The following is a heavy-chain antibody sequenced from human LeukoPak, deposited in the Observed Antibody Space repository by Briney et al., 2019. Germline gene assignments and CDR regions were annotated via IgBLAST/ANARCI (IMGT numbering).Heavy chain of an antibody. Sequence: SVKVSCTASGGTFSSYAISWVRQAPGQGLEWMGGIIPIFGTANYAQKFQGRVTITADESTSTAYMELSSLRSEDTAVYYCARVRGSGSYFDYWGQGTLVTVSS. J-gene: IGHJ4*02. D-gene: IGHD3-10*01. CDR1: GGTFSSYA. CDR3: ARVRGSGSYFDY. V-gene: IGHV1-69*13. CDR2: IIPIFGTA.